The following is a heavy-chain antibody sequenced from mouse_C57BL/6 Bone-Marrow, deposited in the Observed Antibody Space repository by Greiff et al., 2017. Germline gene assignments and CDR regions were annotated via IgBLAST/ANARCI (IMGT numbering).Heavy chain of an antibody. CDR3: ARGGDVHAEGVDY. J-gene: IGHJ4*01. V-gene: IGHV1-80*01. Sequence: VQLQQSGAELVKPGASVKISCKASGYAFSSSWMKWVKQRPGKGLAWIGQIYTGAGDTHYHGKFKGKATLTADTSSSTAYMQLSSLTSEDSAVYFGARGGDVHAEGVDYWGQGTTVTVSS. CDR2: IYTGAGDT. CDR1: GYAFSSSW.